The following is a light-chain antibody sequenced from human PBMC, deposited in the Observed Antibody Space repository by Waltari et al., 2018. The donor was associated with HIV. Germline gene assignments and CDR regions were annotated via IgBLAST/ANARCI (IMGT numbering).Light chain of an antibody. CDR2: DDS. CDR3: QVWDYNSDRWV. Sequence: SYVLTQPPSVSVAPGQTARITCGGNNIGTKNMHWYQQRPGQAPVLVVSDDSDRPSDIPWRFSGSNSANTATLSISRVEAGDEADYYCQVWDYNSDRWVFGGGTKLTVL. V-gene: IGLV3-21*02. CDR1: NIGTKN. J-gene: IGLJ3*02.